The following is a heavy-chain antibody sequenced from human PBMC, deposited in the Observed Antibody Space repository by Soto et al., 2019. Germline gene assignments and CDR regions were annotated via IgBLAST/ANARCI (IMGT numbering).Heavy chain of an antibody. CDR3: ARDRHSGSYPNGWYYYGMDV. V-gene: IGHV3-30-3*01. J-gene: IGHJ6*02. D-gene: IGHD1-26*01. Sequence: QVQLVESGGGVVQPGRSLRLSCAASGFTFSSYAMHWVRQAPGKGLEWVAVISYDGSNKYYADSVKGRFTISRNNSKNTLYLQMNSRRAEDTAVYYCARDRHSGSYPNGWYYYGMDVWGQGTTVTVSS. CDR2: ISYDGSNK. CDR1: GFTFSSYA.